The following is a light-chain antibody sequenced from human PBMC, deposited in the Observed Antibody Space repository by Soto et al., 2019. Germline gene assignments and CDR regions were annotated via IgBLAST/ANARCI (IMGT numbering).Light chain of an antibody. V-gene: IGKV1-13*02. J-gene: IGKJ5*01. CDR1: QDIRAA. CDR2: DVS. CDR3: QQFNTYPIT. Sequence: AIPLTQSPSSLSASVGDRVTITCRASQDIRAALAWYQQKPGKPPKLLIFDVSSLQSGVPSRFSGSGSGTDFTLTISSLQPEDFATYYCQQFNTYPITFGQGTRLEIK.